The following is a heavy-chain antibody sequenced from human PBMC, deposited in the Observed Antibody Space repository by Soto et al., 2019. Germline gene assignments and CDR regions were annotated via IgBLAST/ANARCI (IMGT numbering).Heavy chain of an antibody. Sequence: AASGFTFSSYGMHWVRQAPGKGLEWVAVISYDGSNKYYADSVKGRFTISRDNSKNTLYLQMNSLRAEDTAVYYCAKALRFLEWLTGYWGQGTLVTVSS. D-gene: IGHD3-3*01. V-gene: IGHV3-30*18. CDR3: AKALRFLEWLTGY. CDR1: GFTFSSYG. CDR2: ISYDGSNK. J-gene: IGHJ1*01.